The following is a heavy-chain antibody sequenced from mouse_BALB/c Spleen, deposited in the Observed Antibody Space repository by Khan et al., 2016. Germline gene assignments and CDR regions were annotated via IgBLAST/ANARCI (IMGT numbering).Heavy chain of an antibody. CDR3: ARHSSGYFDY. V-gene: IGHV5-12-1*01. D-gene: IGHD3-1*01. Sequence: EVELVESGGGLVKPGGSLKLSCAASGFAFSSYDMSWVRQTPEKRLEWVAYISSGGGSTYYQDTVKGRFTISRDNAKNTLYLQMSRLKSEDTAMSYCARHSSGYFDYWGQGTTLTVSS. CDR1: GFAFSSYD. CDR2: ISSGGGST. J-gene: IGHJ2*01.